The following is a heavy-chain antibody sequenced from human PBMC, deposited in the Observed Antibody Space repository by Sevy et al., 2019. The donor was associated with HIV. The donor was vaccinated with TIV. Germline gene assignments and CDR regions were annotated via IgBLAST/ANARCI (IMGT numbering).Heavy chain of an antibody. D-gene: IGHD3-3*01. V-gene: IGHV3-15*01. CDR3: TTKSGFWSDDQYFDL. CDR2: IKSKTDGGTT. J-gene: IGHJ2*01. Sequence: GGSLRLSCAASGLTFSNAWMTWVRQAPGKGLEWVGRIKSKTDGGTTDYAAPVKGRFTISRDDSKNTLYLQMNSLKTEDTAVYYCTTKSGFWSDDQYFDLWGRGTLVTVSS. CDR1: GLTFSNAW.